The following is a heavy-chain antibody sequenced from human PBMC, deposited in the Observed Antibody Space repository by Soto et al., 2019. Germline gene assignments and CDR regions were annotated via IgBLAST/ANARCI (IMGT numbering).Heavy chain of an antibody. V-gene: IGHV3-30*18. J-gene: IGHJ4*02. CDR3: AKDPSGSMIRYFHY. CDR1: GFTFRSYG. CDR2: ISYDGSNK. Sequence: LRLSCKASGFTFRSYGMHWVRQAPGKGLEWVAVISYDGSNKYYADSVKGRFTISRDNSKNTLYLQINSLRDEETAVYYCAKDPSGSMIRYFHYWGQGALVTVSS. D-gene: IGHD3-10*01.